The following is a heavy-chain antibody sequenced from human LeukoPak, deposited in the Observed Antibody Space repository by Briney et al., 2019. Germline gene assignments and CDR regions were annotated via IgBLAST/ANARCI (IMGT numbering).Heavy chain of an antibody. CDR2: ISGSGGST. V-gene: IGHV3-23*01. D-gene: IGHD4-17*01. Sequence: GGSLRLSCAASGFTFSSYAMSWVRQAPGKGLEWVSAISGSGGSTYYADSVKGRFTISRDNSKNTLYLQMNSLRAEDTAVYYCAKDTTLGGTVTTWDYWGQGTLVTVSS. CDR3: AKDTTLGGTVTTWDY. CDR1: GFTFSSYA. J-gene: IGHJ4*02.